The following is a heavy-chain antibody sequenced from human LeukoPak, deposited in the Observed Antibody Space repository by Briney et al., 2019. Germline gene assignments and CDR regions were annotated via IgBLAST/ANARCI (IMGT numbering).Heavy chain of an antibody. CDR2: IIPIFGTA. CDR1: GGTFSSYA. J-gene: IGHJ3*02. Sequence: SVKVSCKASGGTFSSYAISWVRQAPGQGLEWMGGIIPIFGTANYAQKFQGRVTITADESTNTAYMELSSLRSEDTAVYYCARARPRYCSSTSCYRWDAFDIWGQGTMVTVSS. V-gene: IGHV1-69*01. D-gene: IGHD2-2*02. CDR3: ARARPRYCSSTSCYRWDAFDI.